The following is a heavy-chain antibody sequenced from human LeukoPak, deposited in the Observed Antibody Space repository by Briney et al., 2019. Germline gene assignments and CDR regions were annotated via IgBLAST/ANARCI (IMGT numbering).Heavy chain of an antibody. CDR1: GGSFSGYY. V-gene: IGHV4-34*01. CDR2: INHSGST. J-gene: IGHJ4*02. Sequence: PSETLSLTCAVYGGSFSGYYWSWIRQPPGKGLEWIGEINHSGSTNYNPSLKSRVTISVDTSKNQFSLKLSSVTAADTAVYYCAAGPSYDSSGYYVEYWGQGTLVTVSS. D-gene: IGHD3-22*01. CDR3: AAGPSYDSSGYYVEY.